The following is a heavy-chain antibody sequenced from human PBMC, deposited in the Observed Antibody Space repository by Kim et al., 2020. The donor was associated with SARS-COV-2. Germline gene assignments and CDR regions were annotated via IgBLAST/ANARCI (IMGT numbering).Heavy chain of an antibody. CDR3: AGGPRRDGHLNDY. J-gene: IGHJ4*02. Sequence: YTDSVKDPFTTSEDNDKNTLYLQLNSLSVEDTSVYYCAGGPRRDGHLNDYWGQGTLVTVSS. V-gene: IGHV3-74*01. D-gene: IGHD1-26*01.